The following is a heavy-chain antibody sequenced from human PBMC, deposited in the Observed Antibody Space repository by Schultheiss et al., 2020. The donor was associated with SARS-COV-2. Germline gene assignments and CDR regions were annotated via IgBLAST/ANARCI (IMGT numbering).Heavy chain of an antibody. Sequence: SETLSLTCTVSGDSISSGSYYWTWIRQPAGKGLEWIGRIYTSGSTNYNPSLKSRVTISVDTSKNQFSLKLSSVTAADTAVYYCARDRPIWTYYYYMDVWGKGTTVTVSS. CDR3: ARDRPIWTYYYYMDV. V-gene: IGHV4-61*02. D-gene: IGHD3/OR15-3a*01. CDR1: GDSISSGSYY. CDR2: IYTSGST. J-gene: IGHJ6*03.